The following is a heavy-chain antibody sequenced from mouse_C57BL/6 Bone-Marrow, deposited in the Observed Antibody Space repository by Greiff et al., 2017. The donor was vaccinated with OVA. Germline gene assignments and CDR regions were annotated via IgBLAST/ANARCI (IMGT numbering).Heavy chain of an antibody. CDR3: TRDPDYSNIFAY. Sequence: EVKLVESGEGLVRPGGSLKLSCAASGFTFSSYAMSWVRQTPEKRLEWVAYISSGGDYIYYADTVKGRFTISRDNARNTLYLQMSSLKSEDTAMYYCTRDPDYSNIFAYWGQGTLVTVSA. J-gene: IGHJ3*01. CDR1: GFTFSSYA. D-gene: IGHD2-5*01. V-gene: IGHV5-9-1*02. CDR2: ISSGGDYI.